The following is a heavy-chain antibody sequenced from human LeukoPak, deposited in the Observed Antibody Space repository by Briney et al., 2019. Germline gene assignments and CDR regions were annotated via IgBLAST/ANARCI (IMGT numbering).Heavy chain of an antibody. CDR2: ISPYNGNT. CDR3: ARPGTSWYTTYYFDS. V-gene: IGHV1-18*01. D-gene: IGHD6-13*01. CDR1: GYSFTNYV. Sequence: ASVKVSCKASGYSFTNYVINWVRQVPGQGLEWIGWISPYNGNTDYAQKLQGRVTLTADTSTSTAYMELRSLRSDDTAVYYCARPGTSWYTTYYFDSWGQGTLVTVSS. J-gene: IGHJ4*02.